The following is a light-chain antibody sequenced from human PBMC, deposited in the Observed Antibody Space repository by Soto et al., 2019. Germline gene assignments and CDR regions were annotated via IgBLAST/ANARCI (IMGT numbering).Light chain of an antibody. Sequence: QSVLTQPASVSVSPGQSITISCTGTSGDIGAYNFVSWYQPHPGKAPKLMLYDVNIRPSGVANRSAGTKSGKAASLTISGLPGEDEADYCCTSWTTRTMVIFGGGTKLTVL. CDR1: SGDIGAYNF. J-gene: IGLJ2*01. CDR3: TSWTTRTMVI. V-gene: IGLV2-14*03. CDR2: DVN.